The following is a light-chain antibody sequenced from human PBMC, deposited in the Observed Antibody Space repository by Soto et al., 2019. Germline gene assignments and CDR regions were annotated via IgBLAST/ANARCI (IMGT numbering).Light chain of an antibody. CDR1: QSVNNNY. V-gene: IGKV3-20*01. CDR3: QQYGGSVT. CDR2: STS. Sequence: EIVLTQSPGTLSLFPGERATLSCRASQSVNNNYLGWYQQKPGQAPRLLIYSTSRRSRGIPDRFSGSGSGTDFTLTISRLEHEAFAVYYCQQYGGSVTFGGGTKVEIK. J-gene: IGKJ4*01.